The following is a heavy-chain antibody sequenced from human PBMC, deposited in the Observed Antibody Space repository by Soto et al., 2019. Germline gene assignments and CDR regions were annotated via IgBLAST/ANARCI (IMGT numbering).Heavy chain of an antibody. CDR2: IYYSGST. D-gene: IGHD3-9*01. J-gene: IGHJ3*02. CDR3: ARLFPYYDILTGSQLYAFDI. V-gene: IGHV4-59*01. Sequence: QVQLQESGPGLVKPSETLSLTCTVSGGSMSSSYWSWIRPSPGNELEWIGYIYYSGSTNYNPTLKSRVTISVGTSKNKFSLKLRSLTDADTAVYYCARLFPYYDILTGSQLYAFDIWGQGTMVTASS. CDR1: GGSMSSSY.